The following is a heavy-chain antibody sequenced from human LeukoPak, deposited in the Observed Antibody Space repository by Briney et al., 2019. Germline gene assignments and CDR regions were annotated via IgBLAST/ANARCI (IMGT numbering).Heavy chain of an antibody. V-gene: IGHV4-61*02. CDR2: IYTSGTT. J-gene: IGHJ5*02. D-gene: IGHD3-10*01. CDR3: ARGQSGVRGANVPNLMGFDP. CDR1: GGAISSGSYY. Sequence: SETLSLTCTVSGGAISSGSYYWSWIRQSAGKGLEWLGRIYTSGTTNSNPSLKSRVTISLDTSKNQFSLNLSSVTAADTAVYFCARGQSGVRGANVPNLMGFDPWGQGTLVIVSS.